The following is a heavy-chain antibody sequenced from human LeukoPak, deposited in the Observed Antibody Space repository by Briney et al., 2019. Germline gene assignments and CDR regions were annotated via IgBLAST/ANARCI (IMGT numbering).Heavy chain of an antibody. CDR3: ARGATASAGTTLNY. Sequence: ASVKVSCKASGYTFTSYGVSWVRQAPGQGLEWMGWISANNGYTKYAQKLQGRVTMTTDTSTSTAYMELRSLISDDTAVYYCARGATASAGTTLNYWGQGTLVTVSS. CDR1: GYTFTSYG. D-gene: IGHD6-13*01. CDR2: ISANNGYT. V-gene: IGHV1-18*01. J-gene: IGHJ4*02.